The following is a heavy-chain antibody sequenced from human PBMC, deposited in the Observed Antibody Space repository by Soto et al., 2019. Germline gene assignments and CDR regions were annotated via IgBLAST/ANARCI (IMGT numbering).Heavy chain of an antibody. CDR3: GRGGVGVTGYGMDV. D-gene: IGHD1-20*01. V-gene: IGHV1-3*01. J-gene: IGHJ6*02. Sequence: QVQLVQSGAEVKKPGASVKVSCKSSGYTFTNYAIYWVRQAPGQRPEWMGWITAGKGDTEYSQKSQDRVAFSRDTSAATPYVSLGRLRSDDTAVYSWGRGGVGVTGYGMDVWGQGTTVIVS. CDR1: GYTFTNYA. CDR2: ITAGKGDT.